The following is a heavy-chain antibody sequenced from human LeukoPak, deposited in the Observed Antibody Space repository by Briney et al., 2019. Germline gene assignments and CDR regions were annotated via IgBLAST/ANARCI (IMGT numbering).Heavy chain of an antibody. V-gene: IGHV4-39*01. D-gene: IGHD4-17*01. CDR1: GGSISSSNYY. CDR2: IYYTGST. Sequence: PSETLSLTCTVSGGSISSSNYYWGWIRQPPGKGLEWIGTIYYTGSTFYNPSLKSRLTISIDTSKNQFSLRLSSVTAADTAVYYCARFRYFGDYEKDSWGQGALVTVSS. J-gene: IGHJ4*02. CDR3: ARFRYFGDYEKDS.